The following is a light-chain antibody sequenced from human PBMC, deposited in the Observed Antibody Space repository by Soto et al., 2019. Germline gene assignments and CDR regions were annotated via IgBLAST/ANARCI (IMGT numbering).Light chain of an antibody. Sequence: EIVMTQSPVTLSVSPGERATLSCRASQSVGGDLAWYQQITGQAPRLLIYGAVTRATGVAARFSGGGSGTEFTLTVDSLQSEDLAIYYCQQYYAWPRTFGQGTKLEI. CDR2: GAV. CDR1: QSVGGD. J-gene: IGKJ2*01. CDR3: QQYYAWPRT. V-gene: IGKV3-15*01.